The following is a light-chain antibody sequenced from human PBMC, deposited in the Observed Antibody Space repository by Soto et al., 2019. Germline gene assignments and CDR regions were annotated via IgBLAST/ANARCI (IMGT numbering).Light chain of an antibody. CDR1: SGYSDYN. Sequence: QPVLTQPPSASASLGASVTLTCTLSSGYSDYNVDWYQQRPGKGPRLVMRVGPGGIVGSKGSGIPDRFSVLGSGLNRYLTIENIQVEDESDYHCGADHGSGGNCVKVFGGGTQLTVL. CDR3: GADHGSGGNCVKV. J-gene: IGLJ2*01. V-gene: IGLV9-49*03. CDR2: VGPGGIVG.